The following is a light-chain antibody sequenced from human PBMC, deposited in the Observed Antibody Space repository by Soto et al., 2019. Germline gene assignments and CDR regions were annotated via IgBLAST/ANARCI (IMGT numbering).Light chain of an antibody. CDR1: SSNIGAGYD. V-gene: IGLV1-40*01. Sequence: QSVLTQPPSVSGARGQRLTISCTGSSSNIGAGYDVHWYQHLPGTAPKLLIYGNSNRPSGVPDRFSGSKSGTAASLAITGLQAEDEADYYCQSYDSSLSVLYVFGTGTKLTVL. CDR2: GNS. J-gene: IGLJ1*01. CDR3: QSYDSSLSVLYV.